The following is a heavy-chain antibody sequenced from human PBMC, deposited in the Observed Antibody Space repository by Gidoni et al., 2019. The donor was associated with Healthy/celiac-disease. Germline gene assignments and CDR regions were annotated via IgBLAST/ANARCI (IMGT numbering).Heavy chain of an antibody. J-gene: IGHJ6*02. CDR3: ARGFQGAYYYYGMDV. CDR2: INPSGGST. Sequence: QVQLVQSGAEVKKPGASVNVSCNASGYTFTSYYMHWVRQAPGQGLEWMGIINPSGGSTSYAQKFQGRGTMTRDTSTSTVYMELSSLRSEDTAVYYCARGFQGAYYYYGMDVWGQGTTVTVSS. V-gene: IGHV1-46*01. CDR1: GYTFTSYY. D-gene: IGHD3-16*01.